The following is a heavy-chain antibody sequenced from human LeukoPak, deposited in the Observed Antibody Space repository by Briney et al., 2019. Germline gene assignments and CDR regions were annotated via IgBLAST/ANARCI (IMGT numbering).Heavy chain of an antibody. J-gene: IGHJ3*02. CDR1: GYSLSSAYY. CDR2: IFYSGST. D-gene: IGHD3-22*01. CDR3: AKSNGYGLIDI. Sequence: SETLSLTCTVSGYSLSSAYYWGWIRQPPGKALEWIGNIFYSGSTYYSPSLKSRVTISLDTSRNQFSLKLNSVTAADTAVYYCAKSNGYGLIDIWGQGTMVTVSS. V-gene: IGHV4-38-2*02.